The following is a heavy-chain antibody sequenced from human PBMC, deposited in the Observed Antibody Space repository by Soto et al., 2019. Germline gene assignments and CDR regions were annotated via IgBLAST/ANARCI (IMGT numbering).Heavy chain of an antibody. Sequence: QAQVVQSGAEVRKPGSSVKLSCKASEGTFNSYAIAWVRQAPGQGREWMGGIIPYYNTPNYAQKFQDRVTITADDSTNTVYMELSSLRSDDTAVYFCASGASRWYPYFFDSWAQGTLVTVYS. D-gene: IGHD6-13*01. CDR1: EGTFNSYA. J-gene: IGHJ4*02. CDR2: IIPYYNTP. V-gene: IGHV1-69*01. CDR3: ASGASRWYPYFFDS.